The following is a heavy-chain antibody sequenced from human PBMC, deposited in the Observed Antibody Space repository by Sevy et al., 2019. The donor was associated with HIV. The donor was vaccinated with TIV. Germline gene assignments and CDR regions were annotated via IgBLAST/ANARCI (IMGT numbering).Heavy chain of an antibody. CDR2: INAGNGNT. CDR3: ARGGYCSSTSCDNWFDP. J-gene: IGHJ5*02. D-gene: IGHD2-2*01. Sequence: ASVKVSCKASGYPFTSYVIHWVRQAPGQRLEWMGWINAGNGNTKYSQKFRGRVTLTRDPSASTAFMEISSLRSEDTAVYYCARGGYCSSTSCDNWFDPWGQGTLVTVSS. CDR1: GYPFTSYV. V-gene: IGHV1-3*01.